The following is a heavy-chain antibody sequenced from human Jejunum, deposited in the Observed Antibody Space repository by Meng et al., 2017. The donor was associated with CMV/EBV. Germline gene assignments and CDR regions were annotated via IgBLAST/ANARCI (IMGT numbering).Heavy chain of an antibody. CDR3: ARGAMSFES. J-gene: IGHJ5*01. V-gene: IGHV3-66*01. CDR2: IYSGGDKT. Sequence: EVQVVEPGGYLVKSWRSLRFSFTASGFTFISAWMSWVRQATGKGLEWVSVIYSGGDKTYYADSVKGRFTISRDSSRNTLYLQMTSLRAGDTALYYCARGAMSFESWGQGTLVTASS. CDR1: GFTFISAW.